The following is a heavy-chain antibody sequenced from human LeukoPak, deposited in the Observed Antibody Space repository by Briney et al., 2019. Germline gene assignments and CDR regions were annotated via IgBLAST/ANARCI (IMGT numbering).Heavy chain of an antibody. V-gene: IGHV1-69*13. D-gene: IGHD3-10*01. CDR1: GGTFSSYA. Sequence: GASVKVSCKASGGTFSSYAISWVRQAPGQGLEWMGGIIPIFGTANYAQKFQGRVTITADESTSTAYMELSSLRSEDTAVYYCARDLRTMVRGVIIETWFDPWGPGTLVPGSS. CDR3: ARDLRTMVRGVIIETWFDP. J-gene: IGHJ5*02. CDR2: IIPIFGTA.